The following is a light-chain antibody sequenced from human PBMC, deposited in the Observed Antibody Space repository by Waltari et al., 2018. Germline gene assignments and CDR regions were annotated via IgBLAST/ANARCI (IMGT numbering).Light chain of an antibody. CDR2: GAS. J-gene: IGKJ2*01. Sequence: EIVLTQSPATLSVSPGERATLSCRARQSVSSNLAWYQQKPGQAPRLLIYGASTRATGVPARFSGSGSGTEFTLAISSLQSEDFAVYYCQQHDNWPYTFGQGTKLEIK. V-gene: IGKV3-15*01. CDR3: QQHDNWPYT. CDR1: QSVSSN.